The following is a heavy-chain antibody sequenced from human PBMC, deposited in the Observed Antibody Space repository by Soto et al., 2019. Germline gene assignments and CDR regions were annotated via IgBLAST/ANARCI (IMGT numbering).Heavy chain of an antibody. CDR2: ISYSGST. J-gene: IGHJ3*02. D-gene: IGHD1-26*01. CDR3: ARLLGSGNYLGIFDAFDI. CDR1: GGSITTVGNY. V-gene: IGHV4-31*03. Sequence: QVQLQESGPGLMQPSQTLSLACTVSGGSITTVGNYWSWIRQFPGKGLEWIGHISYSGSTNSNPSLRSRLSMSVDTSKNQFSLELSSVTAADTAVYYCARLLGSGNYLGIFDAFDIWGQGTVVTVSS.